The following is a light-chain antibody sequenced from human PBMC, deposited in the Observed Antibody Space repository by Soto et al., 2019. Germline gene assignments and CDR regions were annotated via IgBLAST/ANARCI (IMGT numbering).Light chain of an antibody. J-gene: IGKJ4*01. CDR2: AAS. Sequence: DIQMTQSPSSLSASVGDRVTITCRASQNIATHLNWYRQQPGKSPRLLIHAASTLESEVASRFSGSGSGTDFTLTIVSLQAEDFATYYCQQSHSAPLTFGGGTKIEIK. V-gene: IGKV1-39*01. CDR3: QQSHSAPLT. CDR1: QNIATH.